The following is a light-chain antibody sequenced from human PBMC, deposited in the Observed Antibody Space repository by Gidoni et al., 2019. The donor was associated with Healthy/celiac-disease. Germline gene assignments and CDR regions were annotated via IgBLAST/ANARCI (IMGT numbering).Light chain of an antibody. CDR2: WAS. J-gene: IGKJ1*01. CDR3: QQYYSTPPT. V-gene: IGKV4-1*01. CDR1: QSALYSPNNKNY. Sequence: DIVMTQSPDSLAVSLGERATINCKSSQSALYSPNNKNYLAWYQQKPGQPPKLLIYWASTRESGVPDRFSGSGSVTDFTLTISSLQAEDVAVYYCQQYYSTPPTFGQGTKVEIK.